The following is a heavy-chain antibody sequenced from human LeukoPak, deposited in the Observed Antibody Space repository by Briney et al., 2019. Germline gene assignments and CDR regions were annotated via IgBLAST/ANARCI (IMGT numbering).Heavy chain of an antibody. J-gene: IGHJ6*02. CDR1: GFTVANDR. Sequence: GGSLRLSCAASGFTVANDRMSWVRQAPGKGLEWVSSISSSSSCIYYADSVKGRFTISRDDAKNSLYLQMNSLRAEDTAVYYCARAGHCTNGVCSRGECYGMDVWGQGTTVTVSS. V-gene: IGHV3-21*01. D-gene: IGHD2-8*01. CDR3: ARAGHCTNGVCSRGECYGMDV. CDR2: ISSSSSCI.